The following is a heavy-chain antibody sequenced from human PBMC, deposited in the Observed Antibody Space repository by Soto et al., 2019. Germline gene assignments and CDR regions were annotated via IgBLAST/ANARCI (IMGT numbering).Heavy chain of an antibody. Sequence: SETLSLTCTVSGGSISRYYWSWIRQPPGKGLEWIGYIYYSGSTNYNPSLKSRVTISVDTSKNQFSLKLSSVTAADTAVYYCARDGGTIFGVVNDYYGMDVWGQGTTVTVSS. CDR2: IYYSGST. J-gene: IGHJ6*02. CDR1: GGSISRYY. V-gene: IGHV4-59*01. CDR3: ARDGGTIFGVVNDYYGMDV. D-gene: IGHD3-3*01.